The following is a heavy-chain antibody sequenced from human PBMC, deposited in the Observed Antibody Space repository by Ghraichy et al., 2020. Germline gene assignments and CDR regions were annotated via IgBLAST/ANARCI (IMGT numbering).Heavy chain of an antibody. D-gene: IGHD6-13*01. CDR1: GFTFSSYS. V-gene: IGHV3-21*01. Sequence: GGSLRLSCAASGFTFSSYSMNWVRQAPGVGLEWLSCLSSSGNYINEVDSVKGRFTISSDNAKNSLYLQQNTRGVEDTAVYYCGKELWRREVAAGGPFDYWGKGTLVTVSS. J-gene: IGHJ4*02. CDR3: GKELWRREVAAGGPFDY. CDR2: LSSSGNYI.